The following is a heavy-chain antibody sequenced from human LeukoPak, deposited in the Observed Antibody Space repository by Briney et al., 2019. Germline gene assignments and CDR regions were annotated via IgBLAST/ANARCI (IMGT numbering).Heavy chain of an antibody. CDR1: GFTLSSYN. J-gene: IGHJ4*02. Sequence: GGSLRLSCAASGFTLSSYNMNWVRQAPGKGLEWISYISSSSSTIYYTDSVKGRFTISRDNAKNSLYLQMNSLRAEDTAVYYCARDDFWTGSMFDYWGQGTLVTVSS. D-gene: IGHD3/OR15-3a*01. CDR2: ISSSSSTI. CDR3: ARDDFWTGSMFDY. V-gene: IGHV3-48*01.